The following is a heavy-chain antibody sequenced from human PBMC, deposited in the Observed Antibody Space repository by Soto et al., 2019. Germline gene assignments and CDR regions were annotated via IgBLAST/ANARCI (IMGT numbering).Heavy chain of an antibody. J-gene: IGHJ4*02. D-gene: IGHD6-13*01. CDR3: AKEKAADAEFDY. Sequence: PGGSLRLSCAASGFTFSSYGMHWVRQAPGKGLEWVAVISYDGSNKYYADSVKGRFTISRDNSKNTLYLQMNSLRAEDTAVYYCAKEKAADAEFDYWGQGTLVTVSS. CDR1: GFTFSSYG. CDR2: ISYDGSNK. V-gene: IGHV3-30*18.